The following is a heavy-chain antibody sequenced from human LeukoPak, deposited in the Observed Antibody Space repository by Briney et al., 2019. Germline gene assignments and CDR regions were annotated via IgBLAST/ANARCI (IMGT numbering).Heavy chain of an antibody. D-gene: IGHD3-3*01. CDR3: ARVLFDFWSGYPYYYMDV. Sequence: PGGSLRLSCAASGFTFSSYSMNWVRQAPGEGLEWVSSISSSSSYIYYADSVKGRFTISRDNAKNSLYLQMNSLRAEDTAVYYCARVLFDFWSGYPYYYMDVWGKGTTVTVSS. CDR2: ISSSSSYI. CDR1: GFTFSSYS. V-gene: IGHV3-21*01. J-gene: IGHJ6*03.